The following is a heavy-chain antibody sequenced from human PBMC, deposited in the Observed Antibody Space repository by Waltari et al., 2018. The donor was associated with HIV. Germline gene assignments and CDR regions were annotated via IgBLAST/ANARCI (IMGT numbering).Heavy chain of an antibody. CDR2: IYTSGST. Sequence: QVQLQESGPGLVKPSQTLSLTCTVSGGSISSGSYYWSWIRQPAGKGLEWIGRIYTSGSTNDTPSLKSRVTISVDTSKNQFSLKLSSVTAADTAVYYCARGDYDCWSGYSDGMDVWGQGTTVTVSS. D-gene: IGHD3-3*01. J-gene: IGHJ6*02. CDR1: GGSISSGSYY. V-gene: IGHV4-61*02. CDR3: ARGDYDCWSGYSDGMDV.